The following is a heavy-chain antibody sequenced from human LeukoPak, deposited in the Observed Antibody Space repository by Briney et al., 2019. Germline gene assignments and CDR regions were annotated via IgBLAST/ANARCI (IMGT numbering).Heavy chain of an antibody. CDR2: IDPSDSYT. V-gene: IGHV5-10-1*01. CDR3: ARHFLGELPDMDV. Sequence: TGGSLKISCKGSGYSFTSYWISWVRQMPGKGLEWMGRIDPSDSYTKYSPSFQGHVTISGDESISTAYLQWSSLKASDTAMYYCARHFLGELPDMDVWGQGTTVTVSS. J-gene: IGHJ6*02. CDR1: GYSFTSYW. D-gene: IGHD1-26*01.